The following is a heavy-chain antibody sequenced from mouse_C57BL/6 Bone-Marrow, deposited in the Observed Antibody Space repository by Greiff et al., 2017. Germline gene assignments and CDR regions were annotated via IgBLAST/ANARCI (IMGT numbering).Heavy chain of an antibody. Sequence: EVKVVESGGGLVKPGGSLKLSCAASGFTFSSYAMSWVRQTPEKRLEWVATISDGGSYTYYPANVKGRFTISRDNAKNNLYLQMSHLKSEDTAMYYCARDWGSTMVTTGPAYWGQGTLVTVSA. J-gene: IGHJ3*01. CDR2: ISDGGSYT. D-gene: IGHD2-2*01. CDR3: ARDWGSTMVTTGPAY. V-gene: IGHV5-4*01. CDR1: GFTFSSYA.